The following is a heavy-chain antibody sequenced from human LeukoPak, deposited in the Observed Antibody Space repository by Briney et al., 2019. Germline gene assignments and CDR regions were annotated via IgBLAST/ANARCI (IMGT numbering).Heavy chain of an antibody. CDR1: GGSINSYF. Sequence: SETLSLTCTVSGGSINSYFWSWIRQPAGKELEGIGRIYTSGSTNYNPSLKSRVTMSLHTSKNQFSLKLSSVTAADTAMYYCARDGWVLDEGKYFDLWGRGTLVTVSS. CDR2: IYTSGST. V-gene: IGHV4-4*07. D-gene: IGHD2-8*01. CDR3: ARDGWVLDEGKYFDL. J-gene: IGHJ2*01.